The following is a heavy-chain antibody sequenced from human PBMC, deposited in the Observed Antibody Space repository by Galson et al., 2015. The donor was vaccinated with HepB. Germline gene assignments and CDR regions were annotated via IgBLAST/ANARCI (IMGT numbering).Heavy chain of an antibody. V-gene: IGHV3-48*01. CDR3: ARVPIGGYYLAANWYFDL. Sequence: SLRLSCAASGFTFSSYSMNWVRQAPGKGLEWISYISSSSSTIYSADSVKGRFTISRDNAKNSLYLQMNSPRAEDTAVYYRARVPIGGYYLAANWYFDLWGRCTLVTVSS. CDR2: ISSSSSTI. D-gene: IGHD3-3*01. J-gene: IGHJ2*01. CDR1: GFTFSSYS.